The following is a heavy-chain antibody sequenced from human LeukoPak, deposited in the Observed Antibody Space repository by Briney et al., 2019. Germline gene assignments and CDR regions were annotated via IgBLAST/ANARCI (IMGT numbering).Heavy chain of an antibody. CDR3: ARVRTYYGGDY. CDR1: GGSFSGYY. J-gene: IGHJ4*02. Sequence: SETLSLTCAVYGGSFSGYYWSWIRQPPGKGLEWVGEINHSGSTNYNPSLKSRVSISVDTSKNQFSLKLSSVPAADTAVYYCARVRTYYGGDYWGQGTLVTVSS. V-gene: IGHV4-34*01. D-gene: IGHD3-10*01. CDR2: INHSGST.